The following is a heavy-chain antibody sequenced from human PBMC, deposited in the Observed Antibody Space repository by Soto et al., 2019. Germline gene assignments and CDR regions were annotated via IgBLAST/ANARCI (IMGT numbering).Heavy chain of an antibody. D-gene: IGHD5-18*01. CDR1: GYTFIGYD. CDR3: ARVISGYLFGLIYYGLDV. Sequence: QVQLVQSGTEVRKPGASVKISCKASGYTFIGYDIHWVRQAPGQGLEWMGWIDPYSGDTNYEQKFQGRINMTRDTAITTAYMELSRVTSDDTAVYYCARVISGYLFGLIYYGLDVWGQGTTVTVSS. J-gene: IGHJ6*02. V-gene: IGHV1-2*02. CDR2: IDPYSGDT.